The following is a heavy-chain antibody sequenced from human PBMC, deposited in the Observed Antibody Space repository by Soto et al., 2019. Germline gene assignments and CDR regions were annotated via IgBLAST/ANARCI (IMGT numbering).Heavy chain of an antibody. CDR1: RYTFTSYS. Sequence: ASVKVSSKAPRYTFTSYSLHWVRQSPGQRLEWMGWINAGNGNTKYSQKFQGRVTITRDTSASTAYMELSSLRSEDTAVYYCARDLGQWLRYGMDVWGQGTTVTVSS. CDR2: INAGNGNT. J-gene: IGHJ6*02. V-gene: IGHV1-3*01. CDR3: ARDLGQWLRYGMDV. D-gene: IGHD5-12*01.